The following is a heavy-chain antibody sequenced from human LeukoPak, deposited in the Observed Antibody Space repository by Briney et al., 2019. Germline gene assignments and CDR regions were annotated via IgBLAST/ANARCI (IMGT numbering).Heavy chain of an antibody. J-gene: IGHJ4*02. CDR3: ARGSGSSGSWGY. D-gene: IGHD3-22*01. V-gene: IGHV4-34*01. CDR1: GGSFSGYY. CDR2: INHSGST. Sequence: SETLSLTCAVYGGSFSGYYWSWIRQPPGEGLEWIGEINHSGSTNYNPSLKSRVTIPVDTSKNQFSLKLSSVTAADTAVYYCARGSGSSGSWGYWGQGTLVTVSS.